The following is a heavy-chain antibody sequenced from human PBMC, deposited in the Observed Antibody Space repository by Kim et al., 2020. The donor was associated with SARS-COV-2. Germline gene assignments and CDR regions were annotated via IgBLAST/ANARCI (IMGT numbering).Heavy chain of an antibody. CDR3: ARCLRGYSYGYYNWFDP. J-gene: IGHJ5*02. Sequence: LKSRVTISVDTSKNQFSLKLSSVTAADTAVYYCARCLRGYSYGYYNWFDPWGQGTLVTVSS. D-gene: IGHD5-18*01. V-gene: IGHV4-34*01.